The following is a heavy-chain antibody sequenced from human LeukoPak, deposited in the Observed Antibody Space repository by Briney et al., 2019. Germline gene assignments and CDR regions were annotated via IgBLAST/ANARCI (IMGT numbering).Heavy chain of an antibody. D-gene: IGHD3-10*01. Sequence: GESLTISCKTSGSTFTSYWIGWVRQTPGKGLECMGVIFPRDSDVWYSPSFQGQVTISADKSTNTAYLHWGSLKASDSAMYYCVRSLPGTLLRGYGMDAWGPGTTVTVS. J-gene: IGHJ6*02. V-gene: IGHV5-51*01. CDR3: VRSLPGTLLRGYGMDA. CDR1: GSTFTSYW. CDR2: IFPRDSDV.